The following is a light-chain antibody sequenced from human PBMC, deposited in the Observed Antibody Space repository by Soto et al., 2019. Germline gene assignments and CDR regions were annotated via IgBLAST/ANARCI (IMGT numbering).Light chain of an antibody. V-gene: IGLV2-14*03. J-gene: IGLJ1*01. CDR3: SAFTGTSYV. Sequence: ALTQPASVSGSPGQSITISCTGTSSDVGGNKYVSWYQQYPGKAPKLMICDVSNRPSGVSNRFSGSKSGNTASLTISGLQAEDEADYYCSAFTGTSYVFGTGTKVTVL. CDR2: DVS. CDR1: SSDVGGNKY.